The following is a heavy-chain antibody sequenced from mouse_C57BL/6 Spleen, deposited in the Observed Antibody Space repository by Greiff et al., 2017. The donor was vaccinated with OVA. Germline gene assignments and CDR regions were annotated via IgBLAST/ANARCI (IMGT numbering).Heavy chain of an antibody. D-gene: IGHD1-1*01. V-gene: IGHV5-17*01. CDR2: ISSGSSTT. CDR1: GFTFSDYG. J-gene: IGHJ2*01. Sequence: EVQRVESGGGLVKPGGSLKLSCAASGFTFSDYGMHWVRQTPEKGLEWVAYISSGSSTTYYEDTVKGRFTISRDNAKNTLFLQMTSLRSEDTAMYYCATGNSYYFDYWGQGTTLTVSS. CDR3: ATGNSYYFDY.